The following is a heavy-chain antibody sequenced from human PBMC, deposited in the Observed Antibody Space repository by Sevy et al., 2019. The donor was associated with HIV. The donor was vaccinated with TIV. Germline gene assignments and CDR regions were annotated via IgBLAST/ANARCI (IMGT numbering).Heavy chain of an antibody. D-gene: IGHD1-1*01. CDR3: ARDTQLERRGGFDY. CDR1: GGSISSGGYY. J-gene: IGHJ4*02. CDR2: IYYSGST. V-gene: IGHV4-31*03. Sequence: SETLSLTCTVSGGSISSGGYYWSWIRQHPGKGLEWIGYIYYSGSTYYNPSLKSRVTISVDTSKNQFSLKLSSVTAAETAVYYCARDTQLERRGGFDYWGQGTLVTVSS.